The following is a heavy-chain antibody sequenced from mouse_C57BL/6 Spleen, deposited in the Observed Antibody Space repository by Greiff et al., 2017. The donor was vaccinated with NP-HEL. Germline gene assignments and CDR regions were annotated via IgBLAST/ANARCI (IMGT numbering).Heavy chain of an antibody. CDR3: ARSAVVATGYFDV. J-gene: IGHJ1*03. CDR2: IDPEDGET. Sequence: EGRREKAGAELVKPGASVKLSCTASGFNITDYYMHWVKQRTEQGLEWIGRIDPEDGETKYAPKFQGKATITADTSSNTAYLQLSSLTSEDTAVYYCARSAVVATGYFDVWGTGTTVTVSS. D-gene: IGHD1-1*01. V-gene: IGHV14-2*01. CDR1: GFNITDYY.